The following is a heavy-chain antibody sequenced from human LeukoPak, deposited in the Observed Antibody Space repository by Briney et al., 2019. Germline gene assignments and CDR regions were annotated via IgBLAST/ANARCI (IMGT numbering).Heavy chain of an antibody. CDR2: FDPEDGET. V-gene: IGHV1-24*01. D-gene: IGHD1-14*01. CDR3: ARTLRRSGLDY. CDR1: GYTLTELS. J-gene: IGHJ4*02. Sequence: GASVKVSCKVSGYTLTELSMHWVRQAPGKGLEWMGGFDPEDGETIYAQKLQGRVTMTTDTSTSTAYMELRSLRSDDTAVYYCARTLRRSGLDYWGQGTLVTVSS.